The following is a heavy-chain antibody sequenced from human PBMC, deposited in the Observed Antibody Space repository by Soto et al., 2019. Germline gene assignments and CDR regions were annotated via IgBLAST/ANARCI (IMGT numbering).Heavy chain of an antibody. J-gene: IGHJ4*02. CDR1: GGTFSSYD. CDR3: ARSSTSCYFSSSGGSCYRDRFDY. D-gene: IGHD2-2*01. CDR2: IIPIFGTA. Sequence: QVQLVQSGAEVKKPGSSVKVSCKASGGTFSSYDISWVRQAPGQGLEWMGGIIPIFGTANYAQKFQGRVTITADESTSTSYMELSSLRSEDTAVYYCARSSTSCYFSSSGGSCYRDRFDYWGQGTLVTVSS. V-gene: IGHV1-69*01.